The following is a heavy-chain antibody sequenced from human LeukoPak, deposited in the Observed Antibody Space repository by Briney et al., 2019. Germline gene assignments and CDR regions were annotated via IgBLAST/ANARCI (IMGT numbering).Heavy chain of an antibody. J-gene: IGHJ4*02. V-gene: IGHV1-69-2*01. CDR1: GYTFTDYD. Sequence: ASVKISCKVSGYTFTDYDMHWVQQAPGKGLEWMGLVDPEDGETIYAEKFQGRVTITADTSTDTAYMELSSLRSEDTAVYYCATRLRSNLLDYWGQGTLVTVSS. D-gene: IGHD4-17*01. CDR2: VDPEDGET. CDR3: ATRLRSNLLDY.